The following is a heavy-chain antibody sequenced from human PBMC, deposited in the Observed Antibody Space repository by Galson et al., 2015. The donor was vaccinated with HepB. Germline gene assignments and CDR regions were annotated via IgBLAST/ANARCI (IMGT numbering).Heavy chain of an antibody. CDR1: GFTFSSYA. CDR2: ISGSGGST. Sequence: SLRLSCAASGFTFSSYAMSWVRQAPGKGLEWVSAISGSGGSTYYADSVKGRFTISRDNSKNTLYLQMNSLRAEDTAVYYCAKTSPVDGSAVLWFGELFPAGYFDYWGQGTLVTVSS. D-gene: IGHD3-10*01. CDR3: AKTSPVDGSAVLWFGELFPAGYFDY. V-gene: IGHV3-23*01. J-gene: IGHJ4*02.